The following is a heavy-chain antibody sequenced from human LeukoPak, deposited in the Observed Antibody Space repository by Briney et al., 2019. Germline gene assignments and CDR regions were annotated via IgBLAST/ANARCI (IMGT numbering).Heavy chain of an antibody. V-gene: IGHV4-39*07. J-gene: IGHJ6*02. CDR3: ARAVWLGYSYGPYYYGMDV. CDR1: GGSISTSSFY. D-gene: IGHD5-18*01. Sequence: PSETLSLTCTVSGGSISTSSFYWSWIRQPPGKGLEWIGEINHSGSTNYNPSLKSRVTISVDTSKNQFSLKLSSVTAADTAVYYCARAVWLGYSYGPYYYGMDVWGQGTTVTVSS. CDR2: INHSGST.